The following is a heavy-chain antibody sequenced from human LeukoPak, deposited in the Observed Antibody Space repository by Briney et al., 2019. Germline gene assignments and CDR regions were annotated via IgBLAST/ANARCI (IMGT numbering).Heavy chain of an antibody. CDR2: ISSSGSTI. Sequence: PGGSLRLSCAASGFTFSSYEMNWVRQAPGKGLEWVSYISSSGSTIYYADSVKGRFTISRDNAKNSLYLQMNSLRAEDTAVYYCATLKRTGTPYYFDYWGQGTLVTVSS. V-gene: IGHV3-48*03. CDR3: ATLKRTGTPYYFDY. D-gene: IGHD1-1*01. J-gene: IGHJ4*02. CDR1: GFTFSSYE.